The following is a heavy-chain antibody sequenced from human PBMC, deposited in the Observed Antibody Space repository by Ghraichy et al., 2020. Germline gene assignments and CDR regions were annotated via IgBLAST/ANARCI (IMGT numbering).Heavy chain of an antibody. Sequence: SETLSLTCTVSGGSVNSSSYYWGWIRQPPGKGLEWIGTIYYSGITYYNPSLESRVTISVDTSKNQFSLRLSSVTAADTAVYYCARHLYYSDYSGYYTGRRWFDPGAREPWSPSPQ. CDR1: GGSVNSSSYY. J-gene: IGHJ5*02. CDR3: ARHLYYSDYSGYYTGRRWFDP. V-gene: IGHV4-39*01. CDR2: IYYSGIT. D-gene: IGHD3-22*01.